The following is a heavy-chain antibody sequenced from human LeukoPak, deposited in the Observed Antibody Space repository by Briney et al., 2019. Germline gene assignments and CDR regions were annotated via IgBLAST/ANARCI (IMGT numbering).Heavy chain of an antibody. CDR3: AKGLGGSNGWATLDY. D-gene: IGHD6-19*01. J-gene: IGHJ4*02. V-gene: IGHV3-9*01. Sequence: GGSLRLSCAASGFTFNDYAMHWVRQAPGKGLEWVSGVNWNSGSIGYADSVRGRFTISRDNAKNSVYLQMNSLRAEDTALYHCAKGLGGSNGWATLDYWGQGTLVTVSS. CDR1: GFTFNDYA. CDR2: VNWNSGSI.